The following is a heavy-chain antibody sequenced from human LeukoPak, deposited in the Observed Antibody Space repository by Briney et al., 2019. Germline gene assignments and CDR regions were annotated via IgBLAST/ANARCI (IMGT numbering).Heavy chain of an antibody. Sequence: PGGSLRLSCAASGFTFSSYGMHWVRQAPGKGLEWVAVISYDGSNKYYADSVKGRFTISRDNSKNTLYLQMNSLRAEDTAVYYCAKGDVLLWFGEDQFDPWGQGTLVTVSS. CDR1: GFTFSSYG. V-gene: IGHV3-30*18. CDR3: AKGDVLLWFGEDQFDP. CDR2: ISYDGSNK. D-gene: IGHD3-10*01. J-gene: IGHJ5*02.